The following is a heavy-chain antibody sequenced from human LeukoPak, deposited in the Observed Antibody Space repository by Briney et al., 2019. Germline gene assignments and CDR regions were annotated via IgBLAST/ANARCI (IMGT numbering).Heavy chain of an antibody. CDR3: ARSRLPSSSWYPPFDY. Sequence: GETLKISCKGSGYNFTSYWIGWVRQLPGKGLEWMGIIYPGDSDTRYSPSFQGQVTISADKSISTAYLQWSSLKASDTAMYYCARSRLPSSSWYPPFDYWGQGTLVTVSS. CDR2: IYPGDSDT. CDR1: GYNFTSYW. J-gene: IGHJ4*02. D-gene: IGHD6-13*01. V-gene: IGHV5-51*01.